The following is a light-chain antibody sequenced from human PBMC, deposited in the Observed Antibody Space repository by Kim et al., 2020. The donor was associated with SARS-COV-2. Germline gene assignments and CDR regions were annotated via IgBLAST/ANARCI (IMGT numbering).Light chain of an antibody. V-gene: IGLV3-19*01. Sequence: SSELTQDPAVSVALGQTVRITCQGDSLRSYYATWYQQSPGQAPVLAFYGKNNRPSGIPDRFSGSSSGNTASLTITGAQASDEADYYCNSRDSRAKVVFGGGTRVTVL. CDR2: GKN. CDR3: NSRDSRAKVV. CDR1: SLRSYY. J-gene: IGLJ2*01.